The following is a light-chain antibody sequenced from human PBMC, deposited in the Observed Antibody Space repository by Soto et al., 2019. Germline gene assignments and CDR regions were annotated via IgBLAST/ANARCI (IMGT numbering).Light chain of an antibody. V-gene: IGLV2-14*01. Sequence: QSVLTQPASVSGSPGQSITISCTGTYRDVGGYNYVAWYQQYPGKAPKLMIYDVSFRPSGVSNRFSGSKSDITASLTISGLQAEDEAEYYCSSYTSSSSKVFGTGTKVTVL. CDR1: YRDVGGYNY. CDR2: DVS. CDR3: SSYTSSSSKV. J-gene: IGLJ1*01.